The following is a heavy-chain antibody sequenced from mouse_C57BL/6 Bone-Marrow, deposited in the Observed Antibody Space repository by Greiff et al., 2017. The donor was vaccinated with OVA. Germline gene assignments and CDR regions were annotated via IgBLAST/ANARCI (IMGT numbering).Heavy chain of an antibody. J-gene: IGHJ3*01. Sequence: VQVVESGAELARPGASVKLSCKASGYTFTSYGISWVKQRTGQGLEWIGEIYPRSGNTYYNEKFKGKATLTADKSSSTAYMELRSLTSEDSAVYFCARGLRRFAYWGQGTLVTVSA. V-gene: IGHV1-81*01. CDR1: GYTFTSYG. CDR3: ARGLRRFAY. CDR2: IYPRSGNT. D-gene: IGHD2-4*01.